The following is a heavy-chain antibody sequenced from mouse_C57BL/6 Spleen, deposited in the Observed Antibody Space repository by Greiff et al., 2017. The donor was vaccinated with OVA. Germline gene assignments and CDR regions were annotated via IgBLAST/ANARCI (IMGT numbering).Heavy chain of an antibody. J-gene: IGHJ1*03. CDR3: ASLYGSSYWYFDV. Sequence: VKLLESGAELVKPGASVKMSCKASGYTFTSYWITWVKQRPGQGLEWIGDIYPGSGSTNYNEKFKSKATLTVDTSSSTAYMQLSSLTSEDSAVYYCASLYGSSYWYFDVWGTGTTVTVSS. CDR1: GYTFTSYW. V-gene: IGHV1-55*01. D-gene: IGHD1-1*01. CDR2: IYPGSGST.